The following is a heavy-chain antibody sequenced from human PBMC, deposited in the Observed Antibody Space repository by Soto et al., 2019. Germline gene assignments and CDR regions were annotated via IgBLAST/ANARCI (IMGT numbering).Heavy chain of an antibody. J-gene: IGHJ6*02. D-gene: IGHD2-2*01. CDR2: IYYNGST. Sequence: SETLSLTCTVSGGSISSGGYYWSWIRQHPGKGLEWIGYIYYNGSTYYNPSLKSRVTISVDTSKNQFSLKLSSVTAADTAVYYCARVGVVPAARQYYGMDVWGQGTTVTVSS. CDR3: ARVGVVPAARQYYGMDV. CDR1: GGSISSGGYY. V-gene: IGHV4-31*03.